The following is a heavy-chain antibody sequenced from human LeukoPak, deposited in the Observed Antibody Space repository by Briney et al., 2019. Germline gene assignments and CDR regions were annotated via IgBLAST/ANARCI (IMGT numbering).Heavy chain of an antibody. CDR2: IIPIFGTA. Sequence: ASVTVSCKASGGTFSSYAISWVRQAPGQGLEWMGGIIPIFGTANYAQKFQGRVTITADESTSTAYMELSSLRSEDTAVYYCARVMFFGSWYRGWFDPWGQGTLVTVSS. J-gene: IGHJ5*02. D-gene: IGHD6-13*01. CDR3: ARVMFFGSWYRGWFDP. V-gene: IGHV1-69*13. CDR1: GGTFSSYA.